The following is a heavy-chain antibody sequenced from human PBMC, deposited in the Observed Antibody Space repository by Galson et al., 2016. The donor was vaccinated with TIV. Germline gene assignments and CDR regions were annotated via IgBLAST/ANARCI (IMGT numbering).Heavy chain of an antibody. V-gene: IGHV3-30-3*01. J-gene: IGHJ4*02. CDR3: AKEVERRLPY. Sequence: SLRLSCADAGFTFSSFPMHWVRQAPGKGLEWVAVISYDGNNKFYADSVKGRFTISRDNSKNTLYLQMSSLRPGDTAVYYCAKEVERRLPYWGQGTLVSVS. CDR2: ISYDGNNK. D-gene: IGHD1-1*01. CDR1: GFTFSSFP.